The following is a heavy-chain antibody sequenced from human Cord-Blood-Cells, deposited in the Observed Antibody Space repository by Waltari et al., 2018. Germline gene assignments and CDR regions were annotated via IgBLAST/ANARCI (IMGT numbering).Heavy chain of an antibody. CDR1: GYTFTSYD. CDR2: MNPNSGNT. Sequence: QVQLVQSGAEVKKPGASVKVSCKASGYTFTSYDINWVRQATGQGLEWMGWMNPNSGNTGYAQKFQGRVTMTRNTSISTAYMELSSLRSEDTAVYYCARGSHRGYCSSTSCYWGFDPWGQGTLVTVSS. V-gene: IGHV1-8*01. J-gene: IGHJ5*02. D-gene: IGHD2-2*01. CDR3: ARGSHRGYCSSTSCYWGFDP.